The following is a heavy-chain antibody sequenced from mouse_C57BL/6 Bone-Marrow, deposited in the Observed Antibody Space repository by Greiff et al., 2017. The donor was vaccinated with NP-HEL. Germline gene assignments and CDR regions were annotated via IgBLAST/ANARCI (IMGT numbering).Heavy chain of an antibody. V-gene: IGHV5-17*01. CDR1: GFTFSDYG. J-gene: IGHJ3*01. D-gene: IGHD2-4*01. CDR3: ARGRLRQFAY. Sequence: DVKLVESGGGLVKPGGSLKLSCAASGFTFSDYGMHWVRQAPEKGLAWVAYISSGSSTIYYADTVKGRFTISRDNAKNTLFLQMTSLRSEDTAMYYCARGRLRQFAYWGQGTLVTVSA. CDR2: ISSGSSTI.